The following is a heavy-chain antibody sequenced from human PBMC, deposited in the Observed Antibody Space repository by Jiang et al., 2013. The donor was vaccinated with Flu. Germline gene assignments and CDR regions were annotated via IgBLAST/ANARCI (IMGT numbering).Heavy chain of an antibody. J-gene: IGHJ6*02. V-gene: IGHV3-30*02. CDR3: AKDSKGSYGYYYYYGMDV. CDR1: GFTFSSYG. CDR2: IRYDGSNK. D-gene: IGHD5-18*01. Sequence: VQLLESGGGVVQPGGSLRLSCAASGFTFSSYGMHWVRQAPGKGLEWVAFIRYDGSNKYYADSVKGRFTISRDNSKNTLYLQMNSLRAEDTAVYYCAKDSKGSYGYYYYYGMDVWGQGTTVTVSS.